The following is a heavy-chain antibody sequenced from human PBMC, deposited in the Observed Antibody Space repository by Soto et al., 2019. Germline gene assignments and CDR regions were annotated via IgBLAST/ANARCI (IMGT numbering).Heavy chain of an antibody. CDR2: IKQDGSEK. V-gene: IGHV3-7*01. D-gene: IGHD1-20*01. CDR1: GFTFSSYW. Sequence: GGSLRLSCAASGFTFSSYWMSWVRQAPGKGLEWVANIKQDGSEKYYVDSVKGRFTISRDNAKNSLYLQMNSLRAEDTAVYYCARDLYNWNPVLDYWGQGTLVTVSS. J-gene: IGHJ4*02. CDR3: ARDLYNWNPVLDY.